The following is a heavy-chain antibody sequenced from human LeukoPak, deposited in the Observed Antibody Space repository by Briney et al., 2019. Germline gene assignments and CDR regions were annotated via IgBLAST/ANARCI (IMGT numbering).Heavy chain of an antibody. D-gene: IGHD5-12*01. V-gene: IGHV4-34*01. Sequence: SETLSLTCAVYGGSFSGYYWSWIRQPPGKGLEWIGEINHSGSTNYNPPLKSRVTISVDTSKNQFSLKLSSVTATDTAVYYCARGPRVRGSDYWGQGTLVTVSS. J-gene: IGHJ4*02. CDR2: INHSGST. CDR3: ARGPRVRGSDY. CDR1: GGSFSGYY.